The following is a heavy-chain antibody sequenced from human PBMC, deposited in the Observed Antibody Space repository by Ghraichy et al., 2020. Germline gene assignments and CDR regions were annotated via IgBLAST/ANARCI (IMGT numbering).Heavy chain of an antibody. CDR3: AREVRIAAAGAGYFQH. Sequence: SQTLSLTCTVSGGSVSSGSYYWSWIRQPPGKGLEWIGYIYYSGSTNYNPSLKSRVTISVDTSKNQFSLKLSSVTAADTAVYYCAREVRIAAAGAGYFQHWGQGTLVTVSS. D-gene: IGHD6-13*01. CDR1: GGSVSSGSYY. J-gene: IGHJ1*01. V-gene: IGHV4-61*01. CDR2: IYYSGST.